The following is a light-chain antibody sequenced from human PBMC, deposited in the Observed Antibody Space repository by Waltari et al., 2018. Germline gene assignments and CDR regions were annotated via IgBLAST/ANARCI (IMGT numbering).Light chain of an antibody. J-gene: IGLJ3*02. CDR1: SSNIGAGYD. CDR2: GNN. Sequence: SVLTQPPSVSGAPGQRVTISCTGSSSNIGAGYDVHWYQQLPGTVPKLLIDGNNNRPSGVPDRFSGSKSGTSASLAITGLQAEDEGDYYCQSYDRSLSGWVFGGGTKLTVL. CDR3: QSYDRSLSGWV. V-gene: IGLV1-40*01.